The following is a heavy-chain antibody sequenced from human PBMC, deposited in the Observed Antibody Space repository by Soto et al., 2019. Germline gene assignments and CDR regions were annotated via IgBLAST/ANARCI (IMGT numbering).Heavy chain of an antibody. D-gene: IGHD4-4*01. V-gene: IGHV1-69*13. CDR3: ARIVVTTLRLNYYYYGMDV. Sequence: SVKVSSKAPGGTYSSYSISWVRQAPGQGLEWMGGIIPIFGTANYAQKFQGRVTITADESTSTAYMELSSLRSEDTAVYYCARIVVTTLRLNYYYYGMDVWGKGTTVTVSS. CDR1: GGTYSSYS. J-gene: IGHJ6*04. CDR2: IIPIFGTA.